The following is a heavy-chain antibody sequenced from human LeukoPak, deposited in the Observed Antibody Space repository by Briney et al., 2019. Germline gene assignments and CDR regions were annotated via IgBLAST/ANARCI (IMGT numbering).Heavy chain of an antibody. CDR1: GYTFISYF. J-gene: IGHJ6*02. V-gene: IGHV1-46*01. Sequence: ASVKVSCKASGYTFISYFSHWVRQAPGQGLEWMGMINPNGGSTSYVQKFQGRVTMTRDTSASTVYLDLSRLRSEDTAVYYCARSSNWSEKNGLDVWGQGTTVTVSS. CDR3: ARSSNWSEKNGLDV. D-gene: IGHD7-27*01. CDR2: INPNGGST.